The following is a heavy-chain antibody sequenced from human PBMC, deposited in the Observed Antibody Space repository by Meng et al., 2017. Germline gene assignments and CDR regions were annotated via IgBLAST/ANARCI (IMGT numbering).Heavy chain of an antibody. J-gene: IGHJ4*02. D-gene: IGHD6-13*01. CDR2: INPKSGDT. Sequence: VEVVQSGAEVKKPGAPVKVSCKASGYTFPAYWLHWVRRAPGQGLEWMGRINPKSGDTHYAQRFQGRVTMTGDTSISTAYMELSGLRSDDTAMYYCARDEDISAAGKLFGDYWGQGTLVTVSS. V-gene: IGHV1-2*06. CDR3: ARDEDISAAGKLFGDY. CDR1: GYTFPAYW.